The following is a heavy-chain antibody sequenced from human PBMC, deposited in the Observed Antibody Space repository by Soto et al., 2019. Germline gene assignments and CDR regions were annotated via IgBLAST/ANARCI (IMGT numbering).Heavy chain of an antibody. Sequence: GGSLRLSCAASGFTVSSNYMSWVRQAPGKGLEWVSVIYSGGSTYYADSVKGRFTISRDNSKNTLYLQMNSLRAEDTAVYYCARRRIDYYYGMDVWGQGTTVTVSS. CDR2: IYSGGST. CDR1: GFTVSSNY. CDR3: ARRRIDYYYGMDV. D-gene: IGHD2-15*01. J-gene: IGHJ6*02. V-gene: IGHV3-53*01.